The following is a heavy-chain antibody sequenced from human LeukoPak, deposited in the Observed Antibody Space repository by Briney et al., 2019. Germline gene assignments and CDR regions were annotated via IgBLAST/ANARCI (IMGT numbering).Heavy chain of an antibody. D-gene: IGHD2-15*01. CDR3: VKDLGSAITSALALDV. V-gene: IGHV3-66*01. Sequence: GGSLRLSCAASGFSVSNNYMNWVRQAPGKGLGWVSVIHSGGATYYADSVKGRFTISRDNSENTLYLQMNSLRPDDSAVYYCVKDLGSAITSALALDVWGQGTTVTVSS. CDR2: IHSGGAT. CDR1: GFSVSNNY. J-gene: IGHJ6*02.